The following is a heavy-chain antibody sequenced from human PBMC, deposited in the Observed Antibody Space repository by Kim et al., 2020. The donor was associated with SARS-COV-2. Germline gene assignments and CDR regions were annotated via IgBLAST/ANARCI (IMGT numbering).Heavy chain of an antibody. CDR3: AREGGPVAGGFYGMDV. D-gene: IGHD6-19*01. CDR2: INPNSGDT. V-gene: IGHV1-2*04. J-gene: IGHJ6*02. CDR1: GYTITGYY. Sequence: ASVKVSCKASGYTITGYYLHWVRQAPGQGLEWMGWINPNSGDTKYAQKFQGWVTMTRDTSISTAYMELRRLRSDDTAVYYCAREGGPVAGGFYGMDVWGQGTTVTVSS.